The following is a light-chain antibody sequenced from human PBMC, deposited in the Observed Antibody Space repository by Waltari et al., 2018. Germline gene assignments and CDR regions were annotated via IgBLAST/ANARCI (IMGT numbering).Light chain of an antibody. J-gene: IGLJ1*01. V-gene: IGLV2-14*01. CDR2: EVS. CDR3: SSYTTSSAPGV. CDR1: DSDVGAYDF. Sequence: QSALTQPASVSGAPGQSITIPCPGTDSDVGAYDFVSRYQQRPGKAPHLIIYEVSNRPSGISNRFSASKSGNTASLTISGLQAEDEADYYCSSYTTSSAPGVFGTGTRVTVL.